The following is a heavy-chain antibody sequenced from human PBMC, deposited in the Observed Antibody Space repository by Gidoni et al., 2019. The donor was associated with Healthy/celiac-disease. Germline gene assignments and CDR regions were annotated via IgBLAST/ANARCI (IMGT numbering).Heavy chain of an antibody. CDR1: GFTFSSYW. J-gene: IGHJ4*02. CDR3: ARDPKLYSGYEVHFDY. Sequence: EVQLVESGGGLVQPGGSLRLSCAASGFTFSSYWMHWVRQAPGKGLVWVSRINSDGSSTSYADSVKGRFTISRDNAKNTLYLQMNSLRAEDTAVYYCARDPKLYSGYEVHFDYWGQGTLVTVSS. D-gene: IGHD5-12*01. V-gene: IGHV3-74*01. CDR2: INSDGSST.